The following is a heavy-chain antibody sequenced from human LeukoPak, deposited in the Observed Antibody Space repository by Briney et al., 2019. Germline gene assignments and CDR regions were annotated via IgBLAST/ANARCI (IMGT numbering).Heavy chain of an antibody. CDR2: IIPIFGTA. CDR3: ARDGYKPSRNDY. J-gene: IGHJ4*02. D-gene: IGHD5-24*01. V-gene: IGHV1-69*06. Sequence: SVKVSCKASGGTFSSYAISWVRQAPGQGLEWMGGIIPIFGTANYAQKFQGRVTITADKSTSTAYMELSSLRSDDTAVYYCARDGYKPSRNDYWGQGTLVTVSS. CDR1: GGTFSSYA.